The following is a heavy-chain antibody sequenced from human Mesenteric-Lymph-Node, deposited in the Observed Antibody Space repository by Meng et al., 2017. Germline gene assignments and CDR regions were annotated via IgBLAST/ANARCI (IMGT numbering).Heavy chain of an antibody. J-gene: IGHJ6*02. V-gene: IGHV3-74*01. CDR1: GFTFSSYW. D-gene: IGHD2-15*01. CDR2: INSDGSST. Sequence: GRSLRLSCAASGFTFSSYWMHWVRQAPGKGLVWVSRINSDGSSTSYADSVKGRFTISRDNAKNTLYLQMSSLRAEDTAVYYCARGRGYCSGGSCYDYYYYGMDVWGQGTTVTVSS. CDR3: ARGRGYCSGGSCYDYYYYGMDV.